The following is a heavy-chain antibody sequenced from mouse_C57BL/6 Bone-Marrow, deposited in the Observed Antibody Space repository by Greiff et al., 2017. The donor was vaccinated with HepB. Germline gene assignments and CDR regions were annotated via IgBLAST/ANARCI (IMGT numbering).Heavy chain of an antibody. Sequence: EVQLKESGGGLVKPGGSLKLSCAASGFTFSDYGMHWVRQAPEKGLEWVAYISSGSSTIYYADTVKGRFTISRDNAKNTLFLQMTSLRSEDTTMYYCARPFYYGSCYFDYWGEGTTLTVSS. CDR1: GFTFSDYG. V-gene: IGHV5-17*01. CDR3: ARPFYYGSCYFDY. CDR2: ISSGSSTI. J-gene: IGHJ2*01. D-gene: IGHD1-1*01.